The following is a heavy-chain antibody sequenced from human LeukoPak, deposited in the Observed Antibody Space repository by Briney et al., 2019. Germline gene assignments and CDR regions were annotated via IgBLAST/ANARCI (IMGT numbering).Heavy chain of an antibody. V-gene: IGHV3-33*07. CDR2: IWYVGSNI. J-gene: IGHJ4*02. CDR3: ARARNDYDSNGFRFLDY. D-gene: IGHD3-22*01. CDR1: GISFSSHG. Sequence: GGSLRLSCAASGISFSSHGMYLVRQAPGNRVGWGAVIWYVGSNIYYADSMKGRFIISRDNTKNTQYLQMNSLRAEDTALYYCARARNDYDSNGFRFLDYWGQGTLVTVSS.